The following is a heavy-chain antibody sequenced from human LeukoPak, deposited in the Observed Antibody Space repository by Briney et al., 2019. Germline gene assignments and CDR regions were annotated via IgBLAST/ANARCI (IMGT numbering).Heavy chain of an antibody. D-gene: IGHD6-19*01. J-gene: IGHJ4*02. CDR2: ISGSGGST. CDR3: ARGRPGAVAGIGDFDY. Sequence: GGSLRLSCAASGFTFSRHVMSWVRQAPGKGLEWVSDISGSGGSTYYADSVKGRFTISRDNSKNTLYLQMNSLRAEDTAVYYCARGRPGAVAGIGDFDYWGQGTLVTVSS. V-gene: IGHV3-23*01. CDR1: GFTFSRHV.